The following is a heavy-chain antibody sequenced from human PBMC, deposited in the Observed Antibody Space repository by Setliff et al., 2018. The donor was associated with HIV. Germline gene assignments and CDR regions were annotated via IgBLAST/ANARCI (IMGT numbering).Heavy chain of an antibody. J-gene: IGHJ6*03. V-gene: IGHV1-69*13. Sequence: SVKVSCKASGGTFSSYAISWVRQAPGQGLEWMGGIIPIFNTANYAQKFQGRVTITADESTSTAYMELSSLRSEDTAVYYCARIVRPSYYYTTTWTSGAKGPRSPSP. CDR2: IIPIFNTA. CDR3: ARIVRPSYYYTTTWTS. D-gene: IGHD3-10*02. CDR1: GGTFSSYA.